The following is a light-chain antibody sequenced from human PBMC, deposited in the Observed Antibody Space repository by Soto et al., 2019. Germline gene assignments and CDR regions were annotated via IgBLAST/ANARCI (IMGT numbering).Light chain of an antibody. J-gene: IGLJ1*01. V-gene: IGLV2-23*02. Sequence: QSVLNKPASVSGSPGQSIAISCTSPSSYVWSFNFVSWYQQHPDKAPQVLIYEVTKRPPGVSNRFSGSKSGNTASLTISGLQAYFEADYSCRAEPGSSSYVFVSRTTVSVL. CDR3: RAEPGSSSYV. CDR1: SSYVWSFNF. CDR2: EVT.